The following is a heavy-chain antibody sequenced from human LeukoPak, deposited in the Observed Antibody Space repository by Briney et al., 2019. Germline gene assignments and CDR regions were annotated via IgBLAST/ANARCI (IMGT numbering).Heavy chain of an antibody. CDR2: ISYDGTNK. CDR3: ARDPTYYLRYGYFDS. J-gene: IGHJ4*02. V-gene: IGHV3-30-3*01. D-gene: IGHD1-26*01. CDR1: GFTFSSYV. Sequence: PGGSLRLSCAASGFTFSSYVMHWVRQAPGKGLEWVAVISYDGTNKLYADSVKGRFTISRDNPKNTLYLQMNSLRDEDTAVYYCARDPTYYLRYGYFDSWGQGTLVTVSS.